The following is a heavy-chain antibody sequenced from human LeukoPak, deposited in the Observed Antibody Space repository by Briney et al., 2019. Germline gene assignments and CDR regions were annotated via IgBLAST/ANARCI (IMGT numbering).Heavy chain of an antibody. D-gene: IGHD4-11*01. V-gene: IGHV1-2*02. CDR1: GYTFTGYY. CDR3: ARDKAVTTELTQYFHH. Sequence: ASVKVSCKASGYTFTGYYMYWVRQAPGQGLEWMGWINPNSGYTNYAQKFQFRVTMTTDTSTSTAYMELRSLTSDDTAVYYCARDKAVTTELTQYFHHWGQGTLVTVSS. J-gene: IGHJ1*01. CDR2: INPNSGYT.